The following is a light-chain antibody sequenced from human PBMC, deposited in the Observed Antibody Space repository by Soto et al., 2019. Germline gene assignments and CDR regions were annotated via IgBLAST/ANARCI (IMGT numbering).Light chain of an antibody. V-gene: IGLV3-21*04. Sequence: SYELTQPPSVSVAPGPTARITCGGNNIGSKSVNWYQQKPGQAPVLVIYYDSDRPSGIPERFSGSNSGNTATLTISRFEAGDEADYYCQVWDSSSDHPVFGGGTQLTVL. CDR2: YDS. J-gene: IGLJ2*01. CDR1: NIGSKS. CDR3: QVWDSSSDHPV.